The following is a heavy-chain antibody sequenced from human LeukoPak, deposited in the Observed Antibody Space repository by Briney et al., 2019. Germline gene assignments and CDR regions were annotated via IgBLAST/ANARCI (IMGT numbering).Heavy chain of an antibody. V-gene: IGHV4-59*01. CDR2: FYYSGNT. D-gene: IGHD1-1*01. CDR1: VGSISSYY. CDR3: ARTNVANSFDI. Sequence: PSETLSLTCTVSVGSISSYYWSWIRQPPGKGLEWIGYFYYSGNTNYNPSLKSRVTISVDTSKNQFSLKLSSVTAADTAVYYCARTNVANSFDIWGQGTMVTVSS. J-gene: IGHJ3*02.